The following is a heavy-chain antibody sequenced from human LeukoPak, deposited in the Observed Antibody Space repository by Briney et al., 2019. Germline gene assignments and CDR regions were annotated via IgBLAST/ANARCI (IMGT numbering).Heavy chain of an antibody. Sequence: SQTLSLTCTISGGSISSGSYYWSWLRQPAGKGLEWIGRIYTSGSTNYNPSLKSRVTISVDTSKNQFSLKLSSVTAADTAVYYCAREQNFDWPWFDPWGQGTLVTVSS. J-gene: IGHJ5*02. D-gene: IGHD3-9*01. CDR2: IYTSGST. CDR1: GGSISSGSYY. CDR3: AREQNFDWPWFDP. V-gene: IGHV4-61*02.